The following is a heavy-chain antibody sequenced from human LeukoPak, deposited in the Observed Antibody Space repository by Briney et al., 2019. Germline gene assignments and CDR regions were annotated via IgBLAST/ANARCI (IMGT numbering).Heavy chain of an antibody. D-gene: IGHD6-6*01. CDR2: IYHSGST. Sequence: SETLSLTCNVSGGSISTYYWNWIRQPPGKGLEWIGYIYHSGSTNYNPSLQSRVTISVDTSKNQFSLNLNSVTAADTAVYYCARRGAARLHFQNWGQGTLVTVSS. CDR3: ARRGAARLHFQN. V-gene: IGHV4-59*01. J-gene: IGHJ1*01. CDR1: GGSISTYY.